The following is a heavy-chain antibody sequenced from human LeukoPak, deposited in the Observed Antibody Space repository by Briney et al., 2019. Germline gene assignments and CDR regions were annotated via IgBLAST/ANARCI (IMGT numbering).Heavy chain of an antibody. V-gene: IGHV4-31*03. CDR2: IYYSGST. CDR1: GGSISSDGYY. CDR3: ARAQYSSSSGNFDY. J-gene: IGHJ4*02. D-gene: IGHD6-6*01. Sequence: PSETLSLTCTVSGGSISSDGYYWSWIRQHSGKGLEWIGYIYYSGSTYYNPSLKSRVTISVDTSKNQFSLKLSSVTAADTAVYYCARAQYSSSSGNFDYWGQGTLVTVSS.